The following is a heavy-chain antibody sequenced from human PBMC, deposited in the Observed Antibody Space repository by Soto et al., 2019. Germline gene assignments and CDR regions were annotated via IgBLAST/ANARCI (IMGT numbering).Heavy chain of an antibody. J-gene: IGHJ6*02. CDR1: GFTFSSYA. D-gene: IGHD1-1*01. Sequence: GSLILSCAASGFTFSSYAMHWVSQPPGKGLEWVAVISYDGSNKYYADSVKGRFTISRDNSKNTLYLQMNSLRAEDTAVYYCARDRLRYNWNDFPYYYGMDVWGQGTTVTVSS. V-gene: IGHV3-30-3*01. CDR3: ARDRLRYNWNDFPYYYGMDV. CDR2: ISYDGSNK.